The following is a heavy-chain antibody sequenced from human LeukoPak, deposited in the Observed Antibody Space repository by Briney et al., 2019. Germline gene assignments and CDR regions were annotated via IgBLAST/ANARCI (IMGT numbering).Heavy chain of an antibody. V-gene: IGHV3-30*18. CDR1: GFTFSSFS. Sequence: GGSLRLSCAATGFTFSSFSMHWVRQAPGKGLEWVAVISYDGSNKYYADSVKGRFTISRDNSKNTLYLQMNSLRTEDTAVYYCAKGRVRANGYYYYGMDVWGQGTTVTVSS. CDR2: ISYDGSNK. D-gene: IGHD3-3*01. J-gene: IGHJ6*02. CDR3: AKGRVRANGYYYYGMDV.